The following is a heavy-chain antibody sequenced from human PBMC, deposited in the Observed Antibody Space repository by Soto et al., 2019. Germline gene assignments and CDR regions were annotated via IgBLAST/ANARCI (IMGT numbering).Heavy chain of an antibody. D-gene: IGHD5-12*01. CDR1: GASISSGDYF. V-gene: IGHV4-30-4*01. CDR3: AREKGYISGPKNFDY. CDR2: IYDSGSS. Sequence: SETLSLTCTVSGASISSGDYFWSWIRQSPGKGLQWIGYIYDSGSSYYNPSLKSRVTMPVDTSKNQFSLKLSSVTAADTAVYYCAREKGYISGPKNFDYWGQGTLVTVSS. J-gene: IGHJ4*02.